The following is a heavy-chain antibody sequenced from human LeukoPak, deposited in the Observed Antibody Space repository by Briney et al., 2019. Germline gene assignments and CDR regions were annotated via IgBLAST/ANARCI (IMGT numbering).Heavy chain of an antibody. Sequence: GGSLRLSCAASGFTFDDYGMTWVRQAPGKGLEWVSGINWNGGSTGYADSVKGRFTISRDNAKNSLYLQMNSLRAEDTALYYCASAGLTYGSGSYFVYWGQGTLVTVSS. CDR2: INWNGGST. J-gene: IGHJ4*02. CDR1: GFTFDDYG. D-gene: IGHD3-10*01. CDR3: ASAGLTYGSGSYFVY. V-gene: IGHV3-20*04.